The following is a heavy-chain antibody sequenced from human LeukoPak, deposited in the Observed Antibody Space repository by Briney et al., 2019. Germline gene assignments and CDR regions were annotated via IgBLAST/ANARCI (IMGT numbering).Heavy chain of an antibody. D-gene: IGHD3-22*01. CDR2: ISGGGGST. Sequence: GGSLRLSCAASGFSFSSYGMTWVRQAPGKGLEWVSSISGGGGSTNSADSVKGRFTISRDNSKNTLYLQMTSLRAEDTAVYYCAKSSYYDSSGYYREYYFDHWGQGTLVTVSS. CDR1: GFSFSSYG. J-gene: IGHJ4*02. CDR3: AKSSYYDSSGYYREYYFDH. V-gene: IGHV3-23*01.